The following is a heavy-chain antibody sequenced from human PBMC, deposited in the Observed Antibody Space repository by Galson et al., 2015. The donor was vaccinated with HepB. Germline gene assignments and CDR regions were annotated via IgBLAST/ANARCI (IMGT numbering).Heavy chain of an antibody. CDR3: AKDPPTSLEYSSSVDY. J-gene: IGHJ4*02. CDR2: ISYDGSNK. Sequence: SLRLSCAASGFTFSGYGMHWVRQAPGKGLEWVAVISYDGSNKYYADSVKGRSTISRDNSKNTLYLQMNSLRAEDTAVYYCAKDPPTSLEYSSSVDYWGQGTLVTVSS. D-gene: IGHD6-6*01. CDR1: GFTFSGYG. V-gene: IGHV3-30*18.